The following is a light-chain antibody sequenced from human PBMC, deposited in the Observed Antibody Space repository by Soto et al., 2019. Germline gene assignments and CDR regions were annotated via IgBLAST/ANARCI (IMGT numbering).Light chain of an antibody. CDR3: QHYGSSWT. V-gene: IGKV3-20*01. Sequence: PGRRAPLSCRASQTISSNYLAWYQQKPGQAPRLLIHGASNRATGIPDRFSGSGSGTDFTLTISRLEPEDFAVYYCQHYGSSWTFGQGTKVDIK. J-gene: IGKJ1*01. CDR2: GAS. CDR1: QTISSNY.